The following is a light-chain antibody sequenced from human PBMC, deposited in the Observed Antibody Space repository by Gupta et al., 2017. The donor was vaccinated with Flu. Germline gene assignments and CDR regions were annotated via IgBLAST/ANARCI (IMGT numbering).Light chain of an antibody. CDR2: STN. CDR1: SGSVSTSYY. J-gene: IGLJ3*02. CDR3: VLYMGSGMWV. Sequence: QTVVTQEPPFSVSPGGTVTLTCGLSSGSVSTSYYPSWYQQTPGQAPRTLIYSTNTRSAGVPDRFSGSIRGNKAALTITGAQADDESDYYCVLYMGSGMWVFGGGTKLTVL. V-gene: IGLV8-61*01.